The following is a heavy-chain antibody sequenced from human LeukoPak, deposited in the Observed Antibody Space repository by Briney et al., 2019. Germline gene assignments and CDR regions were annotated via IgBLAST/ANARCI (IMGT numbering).Heavy chain of an antibody. D-gene: IGHD3-22*01. J-gene: IGHJ4*02. CDR3: AKEPGVSSGYADY. V-gene: IGHV3-30*18. CDR2: ISYDGSNK. Sequence: GRSLRLSCAASGFTFSSYGMHWVRQAPGKGLEWVAVISYDGSNKYYADSVEGRFTISRDNSKNTLYLQMNSLRAEDTAVYYCAKEPGVSSGYADYWGQGTLVTVSS. CDR1: GFTFSSYG.